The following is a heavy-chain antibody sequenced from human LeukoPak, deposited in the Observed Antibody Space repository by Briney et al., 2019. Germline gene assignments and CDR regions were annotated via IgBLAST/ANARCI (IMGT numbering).Heavy chain of an antibody. V-gene: IGHV1-69*13. CDR2: IIPIFGTA. D-gene: IGHD2-15*01. CDR3: ARDLGYCSGGSCYSWFDP. CDR1: GGTFSSYA. J-gene: IGHJ5*02. Sequence: GASVKVSCKASGGTFSSYAISWVRQAPGQGLEWMGGIIPIFGTANYAQKFQDRVTITADESTSTAYMELSSLRSEDTAVYYCARDLGYCSGGSCYSWFDPWGQGTLVTVSS.